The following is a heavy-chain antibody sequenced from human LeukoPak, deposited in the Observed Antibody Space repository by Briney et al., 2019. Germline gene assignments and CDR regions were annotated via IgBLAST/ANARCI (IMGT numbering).Heavy chain of an antibody. CDR1: GGSISSYY. CDR2: IYYSGST. D-gene: IGHD3-3*01. Sequence: PSETLSLTCTVSGGSISSYYWSWIRQPPGKRLEWIGYIYYSGSTNYNPSLKSRVTISVDTSKNQFSLKLSSVTAADTAVYYCARVPIFGVVNQDYWGQGTLVTVSS. J-gene: IGHJ4*02. V-gene: IGHV4-59*01. CDR3: ARVPIFGVVNQDY.